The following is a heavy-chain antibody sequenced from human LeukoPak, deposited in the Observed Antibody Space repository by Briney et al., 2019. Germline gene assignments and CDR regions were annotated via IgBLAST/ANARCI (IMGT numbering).Heavy chain of an antibody. CDR1: GFTFRSYS. CDR2: ISSISSYI. J-gene: IGHJ4*02. D-gene: IGHD2-2*02. Sequence: GGSLRLSCAASGFTFRSYSMNWVRQAPGKGLEWVASISSISSYIYYADSVKGRFTIYTDNAKNSLNLQMNSLRAEDTAVSYCARDHPRYCSSTSCYTPPDNWGQGTLVTVSS. CDR3: ARDHPRYCSSTSCYTPPDN. V-gene: IGHV3-21*01.